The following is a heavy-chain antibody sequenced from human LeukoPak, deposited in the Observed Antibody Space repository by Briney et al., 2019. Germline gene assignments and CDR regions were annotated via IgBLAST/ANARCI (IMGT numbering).Heavy chain of an antibody. CDR3: ARTHSSSWHFDY. D-gene: IGHD6-13*01. J-gene: IGHJ4*02. Sequence: ASVKVSCKASGYTFTSYGISWVRQAPGQGLEWMGWISAYNGYTNYAQKLQGRVTMTRDMSTSTDYMELSSLRSEDTAVYYCARTHSSSWHFDYWGQGTLVTVSS. CDR1: GYTFTSYG. V-gene: IGHV1-18*01. CDR2: ISAYNGYT.